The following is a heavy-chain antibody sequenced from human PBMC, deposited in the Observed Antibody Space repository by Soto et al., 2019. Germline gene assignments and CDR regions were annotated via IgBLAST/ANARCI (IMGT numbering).Heavy chain of an antibody. CDR2: ISAYNGNT. CDR3: ARGFSAGKGSPPDF. V-gene: IGHV1-18*04. CDR1: GYTFTSYG. Sequence: ASVKVSCKASGYTFTSYGISWVRQAPGQGLEWMGWISAYNGNTNYAQKLQGRVTISRDSSKNTLYLQMSSLRAEDTAVYYCARGFSAGKGSPPDFWGQGSLVTVSS. J-gene: IGHJ4*02. D-gene: IGHD6-13*01.